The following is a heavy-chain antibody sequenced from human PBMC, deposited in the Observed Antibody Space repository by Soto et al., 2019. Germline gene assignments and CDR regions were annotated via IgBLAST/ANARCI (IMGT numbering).Heavy chain of an antibody. J-gene: IGHJ4*02. D-gene: IGHD3-22*01. Sequence: GGSLRLSCAASGFTFSSYGMHWVRQAPXKGLEWVAVIWYDGSNKYYADSVKGRFTISRDNSKNTLYLQMNSLRAEDTAVYYCARSPYPYYDSSGYCDYWGQGTLVTVSS. CDR3: ARSPYPYYDSSGYCDY. CDR2: IWYDGSNK. CDR1: GFTFSSYG. V-gene: IGHV3-33*01.